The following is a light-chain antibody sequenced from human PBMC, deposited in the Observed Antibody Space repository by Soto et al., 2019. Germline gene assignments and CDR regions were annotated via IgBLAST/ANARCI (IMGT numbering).Light chain of an antibody. CDR1: SSNIGTNY. Sequence: SVLTQPPSASGTPGQRVTISCSGSSSNIGTNYVYWYQQLPGTAPKLLIYSNNQRPSGVPDRFSGSKSGTSASLAISGLRSEDEADYYCAAWDDSLNSVLFGGGTKLTVL. V-gene: IGLV1-47*01. J-gene: IGLJ2*01. CDR3: AAWDDSLNSVL. CDR2: SNN.